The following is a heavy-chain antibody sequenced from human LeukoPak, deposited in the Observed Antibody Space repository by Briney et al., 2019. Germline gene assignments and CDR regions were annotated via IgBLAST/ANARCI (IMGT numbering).Heavy chain of an antibody. V-gene: IGHV3-23*01. CDR2: ISGSGGST. CDR3: ARDRSTVSTGSWFDP. D-gene: IGHD4-17*01. CDR1: GFTFSSYA. J-gene: IGHJ5*02. Sequence: GGSLRLSCAASGFTFSSYAMSWVRQAPGKGLEWVSAISGSGGSTYYADSVKGRFTISRDNSKNTLYLQMNSLRAEDTAVYYCARDRSTVSTGSWFDPWGQGTLVTVSS.